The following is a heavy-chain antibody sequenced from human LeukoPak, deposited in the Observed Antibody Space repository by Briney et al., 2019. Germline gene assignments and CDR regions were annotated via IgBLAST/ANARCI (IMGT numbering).Heavy chain of an antibody. Sequence: GGSLRLSCAASGFTFSSYAMSWVRQAPGKGPEWVSAISGSGGSTYYADSVKGRFTISRDNSKNTLHLQMNSLRAEDTAVYYCAKGSLSLRQQLLTYYFDYWGQGTLVTVSS. CDR2: ISGSGGST. D-gene: IGHD6-13*01. V-gene: IGHV3-23*01. J-gene: IGHJ4*02. CDR1: GFTFSSYA. CDR3: AKGSLSLRQQLLTYYFDY.